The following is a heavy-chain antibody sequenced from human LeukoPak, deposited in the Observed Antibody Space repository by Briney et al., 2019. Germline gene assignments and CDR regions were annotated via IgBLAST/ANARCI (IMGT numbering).Heavy chain of an antibody. CDR1: GFTLSTYS. D-gene: IGHD3-22*01. CDR2: ISSSSSYI. J-gene: IGHJ4*02. CDR3: ARDATYYYDSSGYYAPFDY. V-gene: IGHV3-21*01. Sequence: PGGSLRLSCAASGFTLSTYSMHWVRQAPGKGLEWVSSISSSSSYIYYADSVKGRFTISRDNAKNSLYLQMNSLRAEDTAVYYCARDATYYYDSSGYYAPFDYWGQGTLVTVSS.